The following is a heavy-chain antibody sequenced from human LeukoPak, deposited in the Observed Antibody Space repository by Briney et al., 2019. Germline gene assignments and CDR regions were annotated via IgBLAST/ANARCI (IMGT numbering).Heavy chain of an antibody. Sequence: GGSLRLSCAASGFTFSSYSMNWVRQAAGKGLEWVAYISSGSTTVYYADSVKGRFTISRDNAKNSVYLQMDSLRAEDTALYYCARDPSVYCATTSCYDLDYWGQGTPVTVSS. CDR2: ISSGSTTV. CDR1: GFTFSSYS. J-gene: IGHJ4*02. V-gene: IGHV3-48*04. CDR3: ARDPSVYCATTSCYDLDY. D-gene: IGHD2-2*01.